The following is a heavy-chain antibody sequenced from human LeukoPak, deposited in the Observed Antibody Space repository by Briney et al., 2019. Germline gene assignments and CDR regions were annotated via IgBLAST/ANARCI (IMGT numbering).Heavy chain of an antibody. V-gene: IGHV3-21*01. CDR1: GGTFSSSS. Sequence: GGSQRLSCAAPGGTFSSSSMTWVRQAPGKGLEWVSSISSSSSYIYYADSVKGRFTISRDNAKNSLYLQMNSLRAEDTAVYYCARGRLYGDYTLGPPSFDYWGQGTLVTASS. D-gene: IGHD4-17*01. CDR3: ARGRLYGDYTLGPPSFDY. CDR2: ISSSSSYI. J-gene: IGHJ4*02.